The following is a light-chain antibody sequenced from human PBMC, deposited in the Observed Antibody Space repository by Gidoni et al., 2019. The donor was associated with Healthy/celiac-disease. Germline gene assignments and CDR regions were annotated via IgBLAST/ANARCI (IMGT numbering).Light chain of an antibody. CDR3: QQYGSSPYT. Sequence: EIVLTQSAGTLSLSPGERATLSCRASQSVSSSYLAWYQQKPGQAPRLLIYVASSRATGIPARFSGSGSGTDFTLTISSLEPEDFAVYYCQQYGSSPYTFGQGTKLEIK. J-gene: IGKJ2*01. V-gene: IGKV3-20*01. CDR2: VAS. CDR1: QSVSSSY.